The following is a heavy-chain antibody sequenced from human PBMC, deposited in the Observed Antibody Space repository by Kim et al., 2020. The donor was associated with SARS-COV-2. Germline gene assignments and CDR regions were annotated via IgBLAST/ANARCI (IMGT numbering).Heavy chain of an antibody. Sequence: GGSLRLSCAASGFTFSSYWMSWVRQAPGKGLEWVANIKQDGSEKYYVDSVKGRFTISRDNAKNSQYLQMNSLRAEDTAVYYCARARVWFGELPPTLDYWGQGTLVTVSS. V-gene: IGHV3-7*03. CDR1: GFTFSSYW. D-gene: IGHD3-10*01. CDR3: ARARVWFGELPPTLDY. CDR2: IKQDGSEK. J-gene: IGHJ4*02.